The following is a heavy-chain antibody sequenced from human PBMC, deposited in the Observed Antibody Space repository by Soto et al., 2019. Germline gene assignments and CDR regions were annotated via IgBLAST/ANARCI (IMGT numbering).Heavy chain of an antibody. V-gene: IGHV3-7*03. J-gene: IGHJ4*02. CDR1: GFTFSSYW. CDR3: AKGSAPCHRGGYYFDY. CDR2: IKQDGSEK. Sequence: VQLVESGGGLVQTGGSLRLSCAASGFTFSSYWMSWVRQAPGKGLERVANIKQDGSEKYYVDSVKGRFTIPRDNAKNSLYLQMNSLRAVDTAVYYCAKGSAPCHRGGYYFDYWGQGTLVTVSS. D-gene: IGHD3-3*01.